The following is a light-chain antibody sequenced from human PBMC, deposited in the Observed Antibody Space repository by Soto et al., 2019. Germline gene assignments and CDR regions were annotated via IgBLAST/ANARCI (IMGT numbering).Light chain of an antibody. J-gene: IGLJ1*01. CDR3: SSYTSSSTLYV. V-gene: IGLV2-14*01. Sequence: QSVLTQPASVSGSPGQSITISCTGTSSDVGGYNYVSWYQQHPGKAPKLMIYDVSNRPSGVSNRFYGSKSGNTASLTISGLQAEDEADYYCSSYTSSSTLYVVGTGTKLTVL. CDR1: SSDVGGYNY. CDR2: DVS.